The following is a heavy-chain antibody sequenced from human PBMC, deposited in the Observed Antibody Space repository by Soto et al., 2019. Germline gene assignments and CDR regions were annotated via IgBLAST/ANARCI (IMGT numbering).Heavy chain of an antibody. Sequence: QVRLQESGPGQVKPSETLSLTCTVSGGSLSSYYWSWIRQPPGQDLEWIGYIHYSGSTNYNPSRERQVTIALDTSKNQFSLKLSSVIAADTDVYHCGRLYSSGWVDAFDIWGQGAMVTVSS. D-gene: IGHD6-19*01. V-gene: IGHV4-59*01. CDR1: GGSLSSYY. J-gene: IGHJ3*02. CDR3: GRLYSSGWVDAFDI. CDR2: IHYSGST.